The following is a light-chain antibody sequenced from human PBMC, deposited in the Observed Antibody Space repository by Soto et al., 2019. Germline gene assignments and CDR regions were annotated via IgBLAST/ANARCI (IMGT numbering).Light chain of an antibody. Sequence: VVLTQSPLSLPVNFGQPASISCRSSKSLVYSDGNTHLSWFHQRPGHSPRRLIYRVSSRDSGVPDRFIGSGSGTDVTLEISRVEAADVVIDFCTQGTHWPRTFGQGTKVEVK. V-gene: IGKV2-30*01. CDR1: KSLVYSDGNTH. J-gene: IGKJ1*01. CDR2: RVS. CDR3: TQGTHWPRT.